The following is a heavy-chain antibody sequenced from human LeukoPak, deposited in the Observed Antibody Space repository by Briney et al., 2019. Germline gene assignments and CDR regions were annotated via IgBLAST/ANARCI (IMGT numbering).Heavy chain of an antibody. CDR1: GDSISSYY. J-gene: IGHJ4*02. CDR2: IYTSGST. D-gene: IGHD3-3*01. CDR3: ARVASGYYAYYFDY. V-gene: IGHV4-4*07. Sequence: SETLSLTCTGSGDSISSYYWSWIRQPAGRGLEWIGRIYTSGSTNYNPSLKGRVTMSVDTSKNLFSLKVNSVTAADTAVYFCARVASGYYAYYFDYWGQGTLVTVSS.